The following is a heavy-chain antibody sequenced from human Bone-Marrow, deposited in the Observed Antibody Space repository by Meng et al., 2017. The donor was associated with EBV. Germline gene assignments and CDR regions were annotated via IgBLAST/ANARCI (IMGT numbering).Heavy chain of an antibody. CDR3: ARADDGDYYFDY. CDR1: GGSISSGGYY. Sequence: VPLHSSVPRLATPSQTLSLTCAVSGGSISSGGYYWSWIRQPPGKGLEWIGYIYYSGSTYYNPSLKSRVTISVDTSKNQFSLKLSSVTAADTAVYYCARADDGDYYFDYWGQGTLVTVSS. D-gene: IGHD4-17*01. J-gene: IGHJ4*02. CDR2: IYYSGST. V-gene: IGHV4-30-4*01.